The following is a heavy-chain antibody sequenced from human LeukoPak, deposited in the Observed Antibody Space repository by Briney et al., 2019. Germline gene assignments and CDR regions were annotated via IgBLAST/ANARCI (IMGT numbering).Heavy chain of an antibody. Sequence: PGGSLRLSCAASGLTFSGSAMHWVRQASGKGLEWVGRIRSKANSYATAYAASVKGRFTISRDDSKKTAYLQMNSLKTEDTAVYYCTRSSYYYDSSGYYYVRYFDYWGQGTLVTVSS. CDR2: IRSKANSYAT. CDR3: TRSSYYYDSSGYYYVRYFDY. V-gene: IGHV3-73*01. CDR1: GLTFSGSA. J-gene: IGHJ4*02. D-gene: IGHD3-22*01.